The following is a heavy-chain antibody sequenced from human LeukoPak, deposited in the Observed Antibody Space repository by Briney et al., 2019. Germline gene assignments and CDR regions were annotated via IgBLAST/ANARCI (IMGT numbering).Heavy chain of an antibody. J-gene: IGHJ4*02. CDR1: GFTFSDYY. CDR3: ASQIEPYYFDY. D-gene: IGHD1-14*01. Sequence: GGSLRLSCAASGFTFSDYYMSWIRRAPGKGLEWVSYISSTDSTIYYADSVKGRFTISRDNAKDSLYLQMNSLRAEDTAVYYCASQIEPYYFDYWGQGTLVTVSS. V-gene: IGHV3-11*01. CDR2: ISSTDSTI.